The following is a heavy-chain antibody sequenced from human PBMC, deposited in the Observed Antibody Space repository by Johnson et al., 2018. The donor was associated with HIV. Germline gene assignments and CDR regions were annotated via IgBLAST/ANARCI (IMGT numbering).Heavy chain of an antibody. D-gene: IGHD3-10*01. CDR1: GFTFSSYG. V-gene: IGHV3-30*02. J-gene: IGHJ3*02. CDR2: IRYDGSNK. Sequence: VQLVESGGGVVQPGGSLRLSCAASGFTFSSYGMHWVRQAPGKGLEWVAFIRYDGSNKYYADSAKGRFTISRDNSKNTLYLQMNSLRAEDTAVYYCAKDMVRGFWGDAFDIWGQGTMVTVSS. CDR3: AKDMVRGFWGDAFDI.